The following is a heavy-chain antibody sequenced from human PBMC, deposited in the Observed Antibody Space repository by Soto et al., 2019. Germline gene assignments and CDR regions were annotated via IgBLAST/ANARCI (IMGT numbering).Heavy chain of an antibody. V-gene: IGHV3-23*01. CDR2: ISGSDGRT. CDR3: AKDIHPRGYTYGD. D-gene: IGHD5-18*01. CDR1: GFSFSKYG. Sequence: EVQLLESGGGLVQPGGALRLSCAASGFSFSKYGMSWVRQAPGKGLEWVAAISGSDGRTDYADSVKGRFTISRDNSNHMLYLQMNTLRAEDTAVYYCAKDIHPRGYTYGDRGQGTLVTVSS. J-gene: IGHJ4*02.